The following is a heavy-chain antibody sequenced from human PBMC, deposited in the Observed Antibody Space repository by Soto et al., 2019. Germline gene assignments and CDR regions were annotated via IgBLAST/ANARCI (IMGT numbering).Heavy chain of an antibody. CDR2: NYYSGST. J-gene: IGHJ5*02. Sequence: SETLSLTCTISGGSISSGEYYWSWLHQPPGKGLEWIGYNYYSGSTYYNPSLGSRVTISIDTSGNQFSLKLSSVTAADTAVYYCARESVTAYIHHTWLDPWGQGTLVPVYS. CDR1: GGSISSGEYY. D-gene: IGHD3-16*01. CDR3: ARESVTAYIHHTWLDP. V-gene: IGHV4-30-4*01.